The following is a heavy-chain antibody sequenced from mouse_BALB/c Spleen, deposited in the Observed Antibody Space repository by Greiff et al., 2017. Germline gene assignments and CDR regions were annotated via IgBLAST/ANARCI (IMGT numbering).Heavy chain of an antibody. CDR3: ARVYYGSSFYFDV. Sequence: VQLQQSGPGLVAPSQSLSITCTVSGFSLTGYGVNWVRQPPGKGLEWLGMIWGDGSTDYNSALKSRLSISKDNSKSQVFLKMNSLQTDDTARYYCARVYYGSSFYFDVWGAGTTVTVSS. CDR2: IWGDGST. V-gene: IGHV2-6-7*01. CDR1: GFSLTGYG. J-gene: IGHJ1*01. D-gene: IGHD1-1*01.